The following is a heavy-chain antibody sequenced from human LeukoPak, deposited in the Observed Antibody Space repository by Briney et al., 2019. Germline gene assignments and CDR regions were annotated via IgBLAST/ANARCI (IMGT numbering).Heavy chain of an antibody. V-gene: IGHV4-61*01. CDR1: GGSVSCGSYY. Sequence: SETLSLTCTVSGGSVSCGSYYWSWIRQPPGKGLEWIGYIYYSGSTNYNPSLKSRVTISVDTSKNQFSLKLSSVTAADTAVYYCARGVLWRAFDIWGQGTMVTVSS. CDR3: ARGVLWRAFDI. CDR2: IYYSGST. D-gene: IGHD2-2*01. J-gene: IGHJ3*02.